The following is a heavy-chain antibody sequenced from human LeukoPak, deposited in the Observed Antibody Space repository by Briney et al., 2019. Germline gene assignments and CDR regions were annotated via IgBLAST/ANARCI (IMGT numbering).Heavy chain of an antibody. CDR2: MNANSGTT. CDR1: GYTFTSYE. J-gene: IGHJ6*03. CDR3: ARRAESPYCYYYYMDV. Sequence: ASVKVSCKASGYTFTSYEIMWVRQATGQGLEWMGWMNANSGTTHYAQNLQGRVTMTRNTPTSTAYMELSRLRSEDTGVYYCARRAESPYCYYYYMDVWGKGTTVTVSS. V-gene: IGHV1-8*01.